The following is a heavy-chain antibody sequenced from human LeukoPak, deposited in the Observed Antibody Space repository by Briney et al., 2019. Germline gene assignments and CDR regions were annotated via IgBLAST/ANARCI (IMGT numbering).Heavy chain of an antibody. V-gene: IGHV1-46*01. J-gene: IGHJ4*02. D-gene: IGHD6-13*01. CDR2: INPSGGSP. CDR1: GYTFTSHY. CDR3: ARGAGSWYIIDN. Sequence: ASVKVSCKASGYTFTSHYMHWVRQAPGQGLEWMGIINPSGGSPTYTQKFQGRVTMTRDMSTSTVYMQLSSLRSEDTAVYYCARGAGSWYIIDNWGQGTLVTVSS.